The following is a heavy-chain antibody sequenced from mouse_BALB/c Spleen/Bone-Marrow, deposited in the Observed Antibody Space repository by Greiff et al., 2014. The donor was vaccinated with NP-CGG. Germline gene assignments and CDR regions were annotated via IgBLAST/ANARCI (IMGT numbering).Heavy chain of an antibody. CDR3: ARDWDPFAY. V-gene: IGHV1-9*01. Sequence: VQLQQSGAELMKPGASVKISCTATGYKFSNYWIDWVKQRPGHGLEWIGEILPGGGSTNYNAKFKGKATFTADSSSNTAYMQLSSLTSEDSAVYYCARDWDPFAYWGQGTLVTVSA. J-gene: IGHJ3*01. CDR1: GYKFSNYW. CDR2: ILPGGGST. D-gene: IGHD4-1*01.